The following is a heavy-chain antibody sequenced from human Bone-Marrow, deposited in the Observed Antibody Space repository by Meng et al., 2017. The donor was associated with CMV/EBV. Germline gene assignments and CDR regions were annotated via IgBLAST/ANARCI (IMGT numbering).Heavy chain of an antibody. CDR3: TTHSGGY. CDR1: GFTFSSYA. J-gene: IGHJ4*02. V-gene: IGHV3-NL1*01. Sequence: GESLKISCAASGFTFSSYAMHWVRQAPGKGLEWVSVIYTDGNTNHADSVRGRFSISRDNAKNTVYLEMNSLRAEDTAIYYCTTHSGGYWGQGTRVTGSS. CDR2: IYTDGNT.